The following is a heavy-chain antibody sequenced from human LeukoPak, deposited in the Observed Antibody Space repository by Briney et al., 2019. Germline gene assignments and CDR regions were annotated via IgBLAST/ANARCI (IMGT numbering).Heavy chain of an antibody. V-gene: IGHV4-39*01. J-gene: IGHJ4*02. CDR3: ASRSGWYRWGYFDY. CDR2: IYYSGST. D-gene: IGHD6-19*01. Sequence: SETLSLTCTVSGGSISSSSYYWGWIRQPPGKGLEWIGSIYYSGSTYYNPSLKSRVTISVDTSKNQFSLKLSSVTAADTAVHYCASRSGWYRWGYFDYWGQGTLVTVSS. CDR1: GGSISSSSYY.